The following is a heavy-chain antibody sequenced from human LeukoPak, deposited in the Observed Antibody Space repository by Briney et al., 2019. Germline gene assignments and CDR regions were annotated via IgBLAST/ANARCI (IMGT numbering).Heavy chain of an antibody. J-gene: IGHJ4*02. V-gene: IGHV4-59*01. CDR3: ARGRLYYDSSGYYPFLDY. CDR2: IYYSGST. CDR1: GGSISSYC. Sequence: PSETLSLTCTVSGGSISSYCWSWIRQPPGKGLERIGYIYYSGSTNYNPSLKSRVTISVDTSKNQFSQKLSSVTAADTAVYYCARGRLYYDSSGYYPFLDYWGQGTLVTVSS. D-gene: IGHD3-22*01.